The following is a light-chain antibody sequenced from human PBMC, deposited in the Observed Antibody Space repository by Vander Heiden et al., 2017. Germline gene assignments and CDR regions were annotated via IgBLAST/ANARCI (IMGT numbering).Light chain of an antibody. J-gene: IGKJ3*01. CDR2: AAS. V-gene: IGKV1-39*01. CDR1: QSISSY. CDR3: QESDTTGFT. Sequence: DIQMTQSPSSLSASVGDRVTITCRASQSISSYLNWYQQKPGKAPKLLIYAASSLQSGVPSRFSGSGSGTDFTLTISRLPPEDFATYYCQESDTTGFTFGPGTKVEIK.